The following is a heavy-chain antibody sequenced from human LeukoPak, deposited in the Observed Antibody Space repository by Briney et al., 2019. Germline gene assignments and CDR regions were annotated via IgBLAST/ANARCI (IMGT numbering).Heavy chain of an antibody. V-gene: IGHV4-31*03. CDR2: IYYSGST. CDR3: ARSSTEMYFDY. Sequence: PSETLSLTCTVSGGSISSDGYYWSWIRQHPGKGLEWIGYIYYSGSTYYNPSLKSRVTISVDTSKNQFSLKLSSVTAADTAVYYCARSSTEMYFDYWGQGTLVTVSS. D-gene: IGHD4-17*01. CDR1: GGSISSDGYY. J-gene: IGHJ4*02.